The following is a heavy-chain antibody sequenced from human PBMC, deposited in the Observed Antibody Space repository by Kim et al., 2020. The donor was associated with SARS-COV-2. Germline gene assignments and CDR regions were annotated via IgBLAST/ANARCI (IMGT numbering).Heavy chain of an antibody. Sequence: GGSLRLSCAASGFTFSSYGMHWVRQAPGKGLEWVAVISYDGSNKYYADSVKGRFTISRDNSKNTLYLQMNSLRAEDTAVYYCAKDRIIAAAGTGYYYYYYGMDVWGQGTTVTVSS. V-gene: IGHV3-30*18. J-gene: IGHJ6*02. CDR2: ISYDGSNK. CDR3: AKDRIIAAAGTGYYYYYYGMDV. D-gene: IGHD6-13*01. CDR1: GFTFSSYG.